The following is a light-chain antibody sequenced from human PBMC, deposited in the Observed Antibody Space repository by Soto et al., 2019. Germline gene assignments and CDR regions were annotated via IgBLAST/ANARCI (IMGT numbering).Light chain of an antibody. J-gene: IGKJ1*01. CDR3: QQSSDWPRT. CDR2: GAS. V-gene: IGKV3D-15*01. Sequence: EIVMTQSPATLSVSPGERATLSCRASQSVSGNLAWYQQKPGQAPRLLIYGASTRATGIPARFSGSGSGTEFTLTISSLQSEDFAIYYCQQSSDWPRTFGQGTKVEIK. CDR1: QSVSGN.